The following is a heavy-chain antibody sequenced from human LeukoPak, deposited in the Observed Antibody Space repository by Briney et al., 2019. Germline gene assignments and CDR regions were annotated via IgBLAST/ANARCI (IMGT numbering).Heavy chain of an antibody. V-gene: IGHV1-2*06. CDR3: ARDLGQGGDDAFDI. CDR2: INPNSGGT. J-gene: IGHJ3*02. CDR1: GYTFTGYY. D-gene: IGHD3-16*01. Sequence: ASVKVSCKASGYTFTGYYMHWVRQAPGQGVEWMGRINPNSGGTNYAQKFQGRVTMTRDTSISTAYMELSRLRSDDTAVYYCARDLGQGGDDAFDIWGQGTMVTVSS.